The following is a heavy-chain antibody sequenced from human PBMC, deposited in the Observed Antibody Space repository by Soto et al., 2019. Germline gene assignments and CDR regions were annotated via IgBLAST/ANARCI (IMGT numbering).Heavy chain of an antibody. J-gene: IGHJ5*02. CDR1: GYTFTGYF. CDR3: AWEGVSTDWFDP. CDR2: INPNSGGT. Sequence: QVPLVQSGAEVKKPGASVKVSCKASGYTFTGYFMHWVRQAPGQGLEWMGWINPNSGGTTYAQKFQCRGTMTRDTSITKAYMELTRLTSDDTAVYYCAWEGVSTDWFDPWGQGTLVTVSS. V-gene: IGHV1-2*02.